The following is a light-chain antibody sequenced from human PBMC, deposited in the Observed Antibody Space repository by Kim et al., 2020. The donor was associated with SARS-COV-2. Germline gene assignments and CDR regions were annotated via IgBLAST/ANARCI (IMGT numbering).Light chain of an antibody. J-gene: IGKJ2*01. V-gene: IGKV1-5*03. Sequence: DIQMTQSPSSLSASVGDRVTITCRASQSINSWLAWYQQKPGKAPKLLIYKASSLESGVPSRFSGSGSGTEFTLTISSLQPDDFATYYCQQYNMYTFGQGTKLEI. CDR2: KAS. CDR3: QQYNMYT. CDR1: QSINSW.